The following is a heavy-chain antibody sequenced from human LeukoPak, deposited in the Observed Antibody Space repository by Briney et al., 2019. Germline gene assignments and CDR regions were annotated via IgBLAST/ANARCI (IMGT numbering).Heavy chain of an antibody. D-gene: IGHD3-10*01. CDR2: INPTGGST. CDR3: ARGSYYYGSGSYYNTDDHDY. CDR1: GYTFTSYY. Sequence: ASVKVSCKASGYTFTSYYMHWVRQAPGQGLEWMRLINPTGGSTGYAQKFQGRVTMTRDTSTSTVYMELSSLRSEDTAVYYCARGSYYYGSGSYYNTDDHDYWGQGTLVTVSS. J-gene: IGHJ4*02. V-gene: IGHV1-46*01.